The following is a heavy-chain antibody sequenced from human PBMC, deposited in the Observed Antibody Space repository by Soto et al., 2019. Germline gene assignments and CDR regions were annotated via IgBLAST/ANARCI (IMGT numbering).Heavy chain of an antibody. CDR1: GFTFSRFG. D-gene: IGHD2-21*02. CDR2: VSYDGINR. J-gene: IGHJ1*01. Sequence: QVQLVESGGGVVQPGRSLRLSCAVSGFTFSRFGMHWVRQAPGKGLEWVAHVSYDGINRNYADSVSGRFTVSRDDSKNTLYLKMHSLRPEDTALYYCAREEHIVVVTAIPAEYFQHWGQGTQVTVSP. V-gene: IGHV3-30*03. CDR3: AREEHIVVVTAIPAEYFQH.